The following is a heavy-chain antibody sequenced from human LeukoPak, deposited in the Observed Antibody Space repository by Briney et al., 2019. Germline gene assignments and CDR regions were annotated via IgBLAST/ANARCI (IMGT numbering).Heavy chain of an antibody. J-gene: IGHJ3*02. CDR1: GFTFSSYG. CDR2: IWYDGSNK. Sequence: GGSLRLSCAASGFTFSSYGMHWARQAPGKGLEWVAVIWYDGSNKYYADSVKGRFTISRDNSKNTLYLQMNSLRAEDTAVYYCASDWVAATKNAFDIWGQGTMVTVSS. D-gene: IGHD2-15*01. V-gene: IGHV3-33*01. CDR3: ASDWVAATKNAFDI.